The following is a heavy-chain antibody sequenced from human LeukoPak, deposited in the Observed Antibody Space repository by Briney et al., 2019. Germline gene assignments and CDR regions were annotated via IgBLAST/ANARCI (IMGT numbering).Heavy chain of an antibody. V-gene: IGHV3-33*01. CDR2: IWYDASGQ. J-gene: IGHJ4*02. D-gene: IGHD3-22*01. CDR1: GFTFSRFG. Sequence: TGGSLRLSCAASGFTFSRFGMHWARQAPGKGLEWVAMIWYDASGQHYGDSVKGRFTISRDTSKNTLYLQMNSLRVEDTAVYFCARDSLYDDNGFYHYFDYWGQGVLLTVSS. CDR3: ARDSLYDDNGFYHYFDY.